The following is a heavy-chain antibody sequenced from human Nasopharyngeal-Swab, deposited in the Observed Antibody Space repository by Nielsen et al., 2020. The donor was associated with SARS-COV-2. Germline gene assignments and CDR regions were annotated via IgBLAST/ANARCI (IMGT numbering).Heavy chain of an antibody. Sequence: SETLSLTCPVSGCSICSGDFYWRWIPHPLEKGLVWIGYISYSQSTYYKPSLKNRVTISVDTTKNQFSLKLSSVTAADTAVYYCASAIGRFPMIVVGIDAFDVWGQGTMVTVSS. CDR1: GCSICSGDFY. D-gene: IGHD3-22*01. V-gene: IGHV4-30-4*01. J-gene: IGHJ3*01. CDR3: ASAIGRFPMIVVGIDAFDV. CDR2: ISYSQST.